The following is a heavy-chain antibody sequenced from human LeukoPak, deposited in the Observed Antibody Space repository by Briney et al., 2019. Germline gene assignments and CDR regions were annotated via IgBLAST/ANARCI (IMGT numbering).Heavy chain of an antibody. D-gene: IGHD5-18*01. Sequence: GGSLRLSCAASGFTFDDYAMHWVRQAPGKGLEWVSLISGDGGSTYYADSVKGRFTISRDNSKNSLYLQMNSLRTEDTALYHCAKDGTAMASDAFDIWGQGTMVTLFS. CDR3: AKDGTAMASDAFDI. CDR2: ISGDGGST. CDR1: GFTFDDYA. V-gene: IGHV3-43*02. J-gene: IGHJ3*02.